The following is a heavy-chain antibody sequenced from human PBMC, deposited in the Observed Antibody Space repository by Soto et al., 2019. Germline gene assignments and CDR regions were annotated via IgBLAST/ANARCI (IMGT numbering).Heavy chain of an antibody. CDR2: IYYTGTT. V-gene: IGHV4-39*01. Sequence: SETLSLTCNVSGVSIGSSSYYWGWIRQPPGKGLEWIGGIYYTGTTYYNPSLKSRVTISVDTSKNQFSLELSSVTAADTAVYYCARLIEVRSADNSRVSWGQGTLVTVSS. D-gene: IGHD1-20*01. CDR3: ARLIEVRSADNSRVS. J-gene: IGHJ5*02. CDR1: GVSIGSSSYY.